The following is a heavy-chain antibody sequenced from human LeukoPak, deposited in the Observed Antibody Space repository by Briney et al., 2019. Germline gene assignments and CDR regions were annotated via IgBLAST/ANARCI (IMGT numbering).Heavy chain of an antibody. J-gene: IGHJ5*02. CDR1: GAYFTNYY. CDR2: SSYNVNT. D-gene: IGHD6-19*01. V-gene: IGHV4-59*12. CDR3: ASSPDPAVAGLLAGS. Sequence: SETLSLTCTVSGAYFTNYYWSFIRQPPGKGLEWIGFSSYNVNTNYNPSLKSRVTISVDTSNSQCSLKLSSVTAADTAVYYCASSPDPAVAGLLAGSWGQGTLVTVSS.